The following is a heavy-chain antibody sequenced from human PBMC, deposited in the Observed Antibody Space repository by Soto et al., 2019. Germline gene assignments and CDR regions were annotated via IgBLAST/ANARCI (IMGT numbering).Heavy chain of an antibody. CDR1: GYTFTSYA. J-gene: IGHJ4*02. CDR2: INAGNGNT. D-gene: IGHD3-16*01. V-gene: IGHV1-3*01. CDR3: ARTQRIMITFGALGY. Sequence: ASVKVSCKASGYTFTSYAMHWVRQAPGQRLERMGWINAGNGNTKYSQKFQGRVTITRDTSASTAYMELSSLRSEDTAVYYCARTQRIMITFGALGYWGQGTLVTVSS.